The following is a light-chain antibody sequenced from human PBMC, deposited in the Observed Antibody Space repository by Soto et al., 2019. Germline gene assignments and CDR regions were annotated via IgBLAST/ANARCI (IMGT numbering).Light chain of an antibody. CDR2: GAS. CDR1: QNISIY. Sequence: DIQLTQSPSSLSAHVGDRVTITCRASQNISIYLNWYQQKPGKAPYLLIYGASSLQSGVPSRFSGSGSGTDFTLAIRSLQPDDFATYYCQQSYSTPYTFGQGARLETK. J-gene: IGKJ2*01. V-gene: IGKV1-39*01. CDR3: QQSYSTPYT.